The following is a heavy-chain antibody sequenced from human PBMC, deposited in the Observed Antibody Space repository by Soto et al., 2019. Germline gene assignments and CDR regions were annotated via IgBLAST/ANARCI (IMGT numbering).Heavy chain of an antibody. CDR3: ASFGDCSGGSCYSSYYYYYMDV. V-gene: IGHV3-21*01. CDR2: ISSSSSYI. J-gene: IGHJ6*03. D-gene: IGHD2-15*01. CDR1: GFTFSSYS. Sequence: GGSLRLSCAASGFTFSSYSMNWVRQAPGKGLEWVSSISSSSSYIYYADSVKGRFTISRDNAKNSLYLQMNSLRAEDTAVYYCASFGDCSGGSCYSSYYYYYMDVWGKGTTVTVSS.